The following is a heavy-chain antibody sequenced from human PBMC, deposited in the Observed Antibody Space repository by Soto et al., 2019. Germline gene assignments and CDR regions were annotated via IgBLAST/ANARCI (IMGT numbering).Heavy chain of an antibody. V-gene: IGHV4-31*03. J-gene: IGHJ4*02. Sequence: QVQLQESGPGLVKPSQTLSLTCTVSGGSISSGGYNWSWIRQHPGKGLEWIGYIYYSGRTYYNPSLNSRVTISVDTSKNQFSLKLSSVTAADTAVYYCARAPVYDILTGYPAGGSDYWGQGTLVTVSS. CDR1: GGSISSGGYN. CDR3: ARAPVYDILTGYPAGGSDY. CDR2: IYYSGRT. D-gene: IGHD3-9*01.